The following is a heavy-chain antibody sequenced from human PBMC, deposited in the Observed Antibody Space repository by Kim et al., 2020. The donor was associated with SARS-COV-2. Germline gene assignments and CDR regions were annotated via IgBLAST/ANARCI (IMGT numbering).Heavy chain of an antibody. CDR3: ARDGCGGTSGGSCYLPAFYYYYGMDV. V-gene: IGHV1-18*01. J-gene: IGHJ6*02. CDR2: ISAYNGNT. D-gene: IGHD2-15*01. Sequence: ASVKVSCKASGYTFTSYGISWVRQAPGQGLEWMGWISAYNGNTNYAQKLQGRVTMTTDTSTSTAYMELRSLRSDDTAVYYCARDGCGGTSGGSCYLPAFYYYYGMDVWGQGTTVTVSS. CDR1: GYTFTSYG.